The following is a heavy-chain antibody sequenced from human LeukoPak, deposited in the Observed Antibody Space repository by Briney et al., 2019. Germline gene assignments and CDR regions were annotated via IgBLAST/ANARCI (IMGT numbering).Heavy chain of an antibody. CDR2: ISYDGSNK. CDR3: AREKIHGRGSHYDFWSGYTFDY. V-gene: IGHV3-30-3*01. Sequence: PGGSLRLSCAASGFTFSSYAMHWVRQAPGKGLEWVAVISYDGSNKYYADSVKGRFTISRDNSKNTLYLQMNSLRAEDTAVYYCAREKIHGRGSHYDFWSGYTFDYWGQGTLVTVSS. D-gene: IGHD3-3*01. J-gene: IGHJ4*02. CDR1: GFTFSSYA.